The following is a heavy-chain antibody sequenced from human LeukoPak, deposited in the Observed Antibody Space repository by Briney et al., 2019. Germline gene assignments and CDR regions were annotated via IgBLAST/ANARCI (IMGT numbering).Heavy chain of an antibody. D-gene: IGHD6-19*01. Sequence: GGSLRLSCAAASGFTFSRNGMHWVRQAPGKGLEWVALIWFDGSNKYYADSVKGRFTISRDNSKNTLCLQMNSLRAEDTAVYYCASSAGALIDCWGQGTLVIVSS. CDR3: ASSAGALIDC. J-gene: IGHJ4*02. V-gene: IGHV3-33*01. CDR1: GFTFSRNG. CDR2: IWFDGSNK.